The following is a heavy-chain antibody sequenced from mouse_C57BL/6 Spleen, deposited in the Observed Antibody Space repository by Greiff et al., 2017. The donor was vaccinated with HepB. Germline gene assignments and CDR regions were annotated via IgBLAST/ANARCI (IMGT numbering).Heavy chain of an antibody. D-gene: IGHD1-1*01. Sequence: QVQLQQSGPELVKPGASVKLSCKASGYTFTSYDINWVKQRPGQGLEWIGWIYPRDGSTKYNEKFKGKATLTVDTSSSTAYMELHSLTSEDSAVYFCARSIITPVVGRDWYFDVWGTGTTVTFSS. CDR3: ARSIITPVVGRDWYFDV. CDR1: GYTFTSYD. CDR2: IYPRDGST. J-gene: IGHJ1*03. V-gene: IGHV1-85*01.